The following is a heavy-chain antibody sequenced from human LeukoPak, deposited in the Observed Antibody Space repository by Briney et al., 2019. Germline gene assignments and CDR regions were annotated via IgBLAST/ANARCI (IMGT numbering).Heavy chain of an antibody. Sequence: ASVKVSCKASGYTFTSYDINWVRQATGQGLEWMGWMNPNSGNTGYAQKFQGRVTMTRNTSISTAYMELSSLRSEDTAVYYCARAASHPLCYYYYMDVWGKGTTVTVSS. CDR2: MNPNSGNT. V-gene: IGHV1-8*01. J-gene: IGHJ6*03. CDR1: GYTFTSYD. CDR3: ARAASHPLCYYYYMDV. D-gene: IGHD6-25*01.